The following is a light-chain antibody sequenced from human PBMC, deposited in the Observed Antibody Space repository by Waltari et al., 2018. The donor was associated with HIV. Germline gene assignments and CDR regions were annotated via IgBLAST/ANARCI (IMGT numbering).Light chain of an antibody. CDR2: EDN. CDR3: QSYDSSNQGV. Sequence: NFMLTQPHSVSESPGKTVTISCTRTSGSIASHYLQWYQQRPGSSPTTVIYEDNQRPSGVPDRFSGSIDSSSNSASLTISGLKTEDEADYYCQSYDSSNQGVFGGGTKLTVL. J-gene: IGLJ3*02. CDR1: SGSIASHY. V-gene: IGLV6-57*01.